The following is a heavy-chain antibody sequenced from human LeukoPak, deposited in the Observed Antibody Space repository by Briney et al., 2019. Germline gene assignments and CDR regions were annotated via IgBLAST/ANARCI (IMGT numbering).Heavy chain of an antibody. Sequence: PGGSLRLSCAASGFTFSSYAMHWVRQAPGKGLEWVAVISYDGSNKYYADSVKGRFTISRDNSKNTLYLQMNSLRAEDTAVYYCARGLPRTVHPYFQHWGQGTLVTVSS. CDR2: ISYDGSNK. D-gene: IGHD1-14*01. CDR1: GFTFSSYA. CDR3: ARGLPRTVHPYFQH. J-gene: IGHJ1*01. V-gene: IGHV3-30-3*01.